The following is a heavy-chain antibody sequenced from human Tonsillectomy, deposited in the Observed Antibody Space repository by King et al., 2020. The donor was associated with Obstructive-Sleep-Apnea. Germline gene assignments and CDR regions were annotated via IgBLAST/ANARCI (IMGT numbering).Heavy chain of an antibody. Sequence: LQLQESGPGLVKPSETLSLTCTVSGGSISSRSYYWGWIRQPPGKGLEWIGSIHYSGTTHYNPSLKSRVSISLDTSRNQFSLKLNSVTAADTAVYYCARTSTSWNYFDSWGQGTLVTVSS. D-gene: IGHD2-2*01. J-gene: IGHJ4*02. CDR2: IHYSGTT. V-gene: IGHV4-39*07. CDR3: ARTSTSWNYFDS. CDR1: GGSISSRSYY.